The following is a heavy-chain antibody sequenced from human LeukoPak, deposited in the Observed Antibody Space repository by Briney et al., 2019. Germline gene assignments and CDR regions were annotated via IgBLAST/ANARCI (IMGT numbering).Heavy chain of an antibody. V-gene: IGHV3-48*04. CDR3: VRDRGTYRPIDY. D-gene: IGHD1-26*01. Sequence: GGSLRLSCAASGFTFSSYSMNWVRQAPGKGLEWVSYISSSGSTIYYADSVKGRFTISRDNAQNSLYLQMNSLRAEDTAIYYCVRDRGTYRPIDYWGQGTLVTVSS. CDR2: ISSSGSTI. CDR1: GFTFSSYS. J-gene: IGHJ4*02.